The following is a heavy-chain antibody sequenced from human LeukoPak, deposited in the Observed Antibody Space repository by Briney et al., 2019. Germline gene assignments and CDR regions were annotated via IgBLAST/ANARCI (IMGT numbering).Heavy chain of an antibody. CDR3: AGLVGRYSSGLYYYYFDY. CDR2: MYLSGTT. CDR1: GDSINSLDL. D-gene: IGHD3-22*01. J-gene: IGHJ4*02. V-gene: IGHV4-4*02. Sequence: SETLSLTCTVSGDSINSLDLWSWVRQPPGKGLEWIGEMYLSGTTHSNPSVKSRVTISIDKSKNQFFLNLSSVTAADTAVYYCAGLVGRYSSGLYYYYFDYWGQGTLATVSS.